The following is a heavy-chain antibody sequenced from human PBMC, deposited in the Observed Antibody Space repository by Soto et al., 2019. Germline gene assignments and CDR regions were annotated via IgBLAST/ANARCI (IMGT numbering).Heavy chain of an antibody. D-gene: IGHD2-2*01. CDR1: GYTFTSYG. V-gene: IGHV1-18*04. CDR2: ISAYNGNT. CDR3: AMGDIVVVPAAPNTYYYYGMDV. Sequence: GASVKVSCKASGYTFTSYGISWVRQAPGQGLEWMGWISAYNGNTNYAQKLQGRVTMTTDTSTSTAYMELRSLRSDDTAVYYCAMGDIVVVPAAPNTYYYYGMDVWGQGTTVTVSS. J-gene: IGHJ6*02.